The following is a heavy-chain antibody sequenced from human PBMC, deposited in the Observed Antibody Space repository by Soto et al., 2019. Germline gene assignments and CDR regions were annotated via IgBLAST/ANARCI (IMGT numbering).Heavy chain of an antibody. J-gene: IGHJ6*02. CDR1: GGSVSSGSFH. CDR3: ARDRILGGLDV. Sequence: TSETLSLTCTVSGGSVSSGSFHWTWIRQPPGKGLEWIGYIYNSETTSYNPSLKRRVTMLVDTSKNQFSLILTSVTAADTAVYYCARDRILGGLDVWGQGTTVTVSS. CDR2: IYNSETT. V-gene: IGHV4-61*01. D-gene: IGHD7-27*01.